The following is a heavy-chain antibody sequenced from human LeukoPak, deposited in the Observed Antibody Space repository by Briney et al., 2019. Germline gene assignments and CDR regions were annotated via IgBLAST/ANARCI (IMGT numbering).Heavy chain of an antibody. CDR1: GYSISTGYY. J-gene: IGHJ5*02. D-gene: IGHD2-2*01. Sequence: PSETLSLTCSVSGYSISTGYYWGWIRQPPGKGLEWIGSTYHSGSTYYNPSLRSRVTMSVDTSKNHFSLKLSSVTAADTAEYYCARGYCSSLNCPDVPYNWFDPWGQGILVSVSS. CDR3: ARGYCSSLNCPDVPYNWFDP. CDR2: TYHSGST. V-gene: IGHV4-38-2*02.